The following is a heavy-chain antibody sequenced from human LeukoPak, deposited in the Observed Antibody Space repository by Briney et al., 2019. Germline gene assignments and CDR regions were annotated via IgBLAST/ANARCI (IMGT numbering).Heavy chain of an antibody. CDR1: SASFSGYY. CDR2: INHSGST. V-gene: IGHV4-34*01. J-gene: IGHJ2*01. CDR3: ARARRRTVAGTRRLNWYFDL. D-gene: IGHD6-19*01. Sequence: SETLSLTCAVYSASFSGYYWNWIRQPPGKGLEWIGEINHSGSTNYNPSLKSRVTISVDTSKNQFSLKLSSVTAADTAVYYCARARRRTVAGTRRLNWYFDLWGRGTLVTVSS.